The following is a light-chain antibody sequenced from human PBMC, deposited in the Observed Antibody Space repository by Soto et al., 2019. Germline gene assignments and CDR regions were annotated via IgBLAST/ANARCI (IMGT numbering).Light chain of an antibody. CDR1: QSISSY. CDR2: AAT. J-gene: IGKJ5*01. Sequence: DIQMTQSPSTLSASVGDRVTITCRASQSISSYLNWYQHKPGKAPNLLIYAATTLQSRVPSSFSGSGSGTEFTLSISSLQPDDFGTYYCQQYDEHSITFGQGTRLEIK. CDR3: QQYDEHSIT. V-gene: IGKV1-5*01.